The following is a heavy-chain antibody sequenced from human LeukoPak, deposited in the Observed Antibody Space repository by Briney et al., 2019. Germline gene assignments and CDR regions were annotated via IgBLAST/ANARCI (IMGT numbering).Heavy chain of an antibody. CDR3: ARAVGATGSGDY. Sequence: ASVKVSCKASGGTFSSYAISWVRQAPGQGLEWMGGIIPIFGTANYAQKFKGRVTITADESTSTAYMELSSLRSEDTAVYYCARAVGATGSGDYWGQGTLVTVSS. D-gene: IGHD1-26*01. V-gene: IGHV1-69*13. J-gene: IGHJ4*02. CDR1: GGTFSSYA. CDR2: IIPIFGTA.